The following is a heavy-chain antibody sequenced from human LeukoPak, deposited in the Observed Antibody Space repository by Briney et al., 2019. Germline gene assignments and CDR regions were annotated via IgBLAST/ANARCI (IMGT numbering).Heavy chain of an antibody. J-gene: IGHJ4*02. D-gene: IGHD3-9*01. Sequence: PSQTLCLTCIVSGGSISSGDYYWSWIRQPPGKDLEWIGYIYYSGSTYYNPSLKSRVTISVDTSKNQFSLKLSSVTAADTAVYYCAREDILTGIDHYWGQGTLVTVSS. CDR1: GGSISSGDYY. CDR3: AREDILTGIDHY. V-gene: IGHV4-30-4*01. CDR2: IYYSGST.